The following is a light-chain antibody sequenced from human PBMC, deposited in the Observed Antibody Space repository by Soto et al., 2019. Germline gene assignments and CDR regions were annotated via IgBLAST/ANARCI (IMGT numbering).Light chain of an antibody. V-gene: IGLV6-57*02. J-gene: IGLJ2*01. CDR1: GGSIATNY. CDR2: EDD. Sequence: NFMLTPPHSVSESPGKTVTISCTGSGGSIATNYVQWHQQRPGSAPTTVIYEDDKRPSGVPDRFSGSIDRSSNSASLIISGLKTEDEADYYCQSHDSTNVVFGRGTQLTVL. CDR3: QSHDSTNVV.